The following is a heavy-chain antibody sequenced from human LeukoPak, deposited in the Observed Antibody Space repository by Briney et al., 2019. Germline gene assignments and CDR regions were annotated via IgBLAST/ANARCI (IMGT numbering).Heavy chain of an antibody. CDR3: VRSGGGGGYSYWYESYFDY. D-gene: IGHD5-18*01. J-gene: IGHJ4*02. CDR2: IIPIFGTA. CDR1: GGTFSSYA. V-gene: IGHV1-69*05. Sequence: LVKVSCKASGGTFSSYAISWVRQAPGQGLEWMGRIIPIFGTANYAQKFQGRVTITTDESTSTAYMELSSLRSEDTAVYYCVRSGGGGGYSYWYESYFDYWGQGTLVTVSS.